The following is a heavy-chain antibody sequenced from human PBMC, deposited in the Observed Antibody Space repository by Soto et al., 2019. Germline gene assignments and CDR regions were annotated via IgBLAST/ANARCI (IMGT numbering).Heavy chain of an antibody. D-gene: IGHD4-17*01. CDR2: IYYSGST. CDR3: ARQGYGGNSGDY. V-gene: IGHV4-39*01. J-gene: IGHJ4*02. Sequence: PSETLSLTCTVSGGSISSSSYYWGWIRQPPGKGLEWIGSIYYSGSTYYNPSLKSRVTISVDTSKNQFSLKLSSVTAADTAVYYCARQGYGGNSGDYWGQGTLVTVSS. CDR1: GGSISSSSYY.